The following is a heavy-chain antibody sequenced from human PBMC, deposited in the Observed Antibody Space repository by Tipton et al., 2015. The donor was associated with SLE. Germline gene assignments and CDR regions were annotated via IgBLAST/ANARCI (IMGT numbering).Heavy chain of an antibody. D-gene: IGHD3-22*01. CDR1: GGSISSHY. Sequence: VKPSETLSLTCTVSGGSISSHYWSWIRQPPGKGLEWIGYIYYSGSTNYNPSLKSRVTISVDTSKNQFSLKLSSVTAADTAVYYCAREREGNYYNSSGYFFDYWGQGTLVTVSS. V-gene: IGHV4-59*11. J-gene: IGHJ4*02. CDR3: AREREGNYYNSSGYFFDY. CDR2: IYYSGST.